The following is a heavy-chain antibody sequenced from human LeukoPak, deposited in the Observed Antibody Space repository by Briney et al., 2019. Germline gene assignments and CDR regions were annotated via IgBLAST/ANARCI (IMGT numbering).Heavy chain of an antibody. CDR2: FDPEDGET. V-gene: IGHV1-24*01. D-gene: IGHD2-2*02. CDR1: GYTLTELS. CDR3: ATLTRVPAAISVHYYYYYMDV. J-gene: IGHJ6*03. Sequence: ASVKVSRKVSGYTLTELSMHWVRQAPGKGLEWMGGFDPEDGETIYAQKFQGRVTMTEDTSTDTAYMELSSLRSEDTAVYYCATLTRVPAAISVHYYYYYMDVWGKGTTVTVSS.